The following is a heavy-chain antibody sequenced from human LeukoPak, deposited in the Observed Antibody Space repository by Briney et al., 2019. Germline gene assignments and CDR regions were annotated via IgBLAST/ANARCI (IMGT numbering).Heavy chain of an antibody. CDR1: GDSISSSNYY. CDR3: ARLVLSYGNAFDH. Sequence: AETLSLTCAVSGDSISSSNYYWAWIRQPPGKGLEWIGSINYSGNTYYHSSLRSRVTISVDTAKNHFSLGLSSVTAADTAVYYCARLVLSYGNAFDHWGQGTLVTVSS. V-gene: IGHV4-39*02. D-gene: IGHD3-16*01. J-gene: IGHJ4*02. CDR2: INYSGNT.